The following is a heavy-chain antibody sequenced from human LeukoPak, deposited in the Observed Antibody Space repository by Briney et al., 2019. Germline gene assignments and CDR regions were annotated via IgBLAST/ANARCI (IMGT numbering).Heavy chain of an antibody. CDR2: IYYSGTT. CDR3: ARGLRFGVYYGMDV. CDR1: GGSISVSSYY. Sequence: SETLSLTCTVSGGSISVSSYYWGWIRQPPGKGLEWIGSIYYSGTTYYNPSLKSRVTISVDTSKIQFSLKLSSVTAADTAVYYCARGLRFGVYYGMDVWGQGTTVTVSS. V-gene: IGHV4-39*07. J-gene: IGHJ6*02. D-gene: IGHD3-10*01.